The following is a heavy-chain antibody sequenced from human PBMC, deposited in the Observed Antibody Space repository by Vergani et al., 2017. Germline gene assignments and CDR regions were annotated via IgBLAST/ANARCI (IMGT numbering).Heavy chain of an antibody. CDR1: GYTFTSYY. J-gene: IGHJ6*02. Sequence: QVQLVQSGAEVKKPGASVKVSCKASGYTFTSYYMHWVRQAPGQGLEWMGRIIPIFGTANYAQKLQGRVTMTTDTSTSTAYMELRSLRSDDTAVYYCARDLVAVAGNYYYGMDVWGQGTTVTVSS. D-gene: IGHD6-19*01. CDR3: ARDLVAVAGNYYYGMDV. V-gene: IGHV1-46*01. CDR2: IIPIFGTA.